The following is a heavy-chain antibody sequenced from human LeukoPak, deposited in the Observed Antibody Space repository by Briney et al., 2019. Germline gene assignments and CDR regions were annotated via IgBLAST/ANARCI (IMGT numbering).Heavy chain of an antibody. Sequence: PGGSPRLSCAASGFTFSCYSMNWVRQAPGKGLEWVSSISSSSSYIYYADSVKGRFTISRDNAKNSLYLQMNSLRAEDTAVYYCARGIAAAGTLIWGQGTMVTVSS. D-gene: IGHD6-13*01. CDR2: ISSSSSYI. J-gene: IGHJ3*02. V-gene: IGHV3-21*01. CDR1: GFTFSCYS. CDR3: ARGIAAAGTLI.